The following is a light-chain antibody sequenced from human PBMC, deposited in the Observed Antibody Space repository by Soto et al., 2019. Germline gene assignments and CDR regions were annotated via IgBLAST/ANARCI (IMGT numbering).Light chain of an antibody. CDR2: GAS. CDR1: ESLSTY. CDR3: QSYNDWPFT. V-gene: IGKV3-15*01. J-gene: IGKJ2*01. Sequence: EIVMTQSPATLSVSPGERVTLSCRASESLSTYLAWYQQKPGQAPRLLIYGASTKATGIPARFSGSGSATEFTLTISSLQSEDFAVYYCQSYNDWPFTFGQGTQQEI.